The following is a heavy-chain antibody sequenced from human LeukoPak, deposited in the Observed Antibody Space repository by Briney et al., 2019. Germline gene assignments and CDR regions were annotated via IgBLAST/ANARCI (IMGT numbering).Heavy chain of an antibody. CDR2: IYYSGST. D-gene: IGHD3-9*01. CDR3: ARGLLRYFDQYYFDY. J-gene: IGHJ4*02. Sequence: PSETLSLTCTVSGGSISSCYWSWIRQPPGKGLEWIGYIYYSGSTNYNPSLKSRVTISVDTSKNQFSLKLSSVTAADTAVYYCARGLLRYFDQYYFDYWGQGTLVTVSS. V-gene: IGHV4-59*01. CDR1: GGSISSCY.